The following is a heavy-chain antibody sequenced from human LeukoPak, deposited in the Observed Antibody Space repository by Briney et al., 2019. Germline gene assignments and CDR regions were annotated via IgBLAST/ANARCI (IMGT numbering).Heavy chain of an antibody. Sequence: PGGSLRLSRAASEFTFSSYWMHWVRQAPGKGLVWVSRINIDESVTTYADSVKGRFIISRDNAKNTLYLQMNSLRAEDTAVYYCARRRDGNNKGFDYWGQGTLVTVSS. J-gene: IGHJ4*02. V-gene: IGHV3-74*01. CDR1: EFTFSSYW. CDR2: INIDESVT. D-gene: IGHD5-24*01. CDR3: ARRRDGNNKGFDY.